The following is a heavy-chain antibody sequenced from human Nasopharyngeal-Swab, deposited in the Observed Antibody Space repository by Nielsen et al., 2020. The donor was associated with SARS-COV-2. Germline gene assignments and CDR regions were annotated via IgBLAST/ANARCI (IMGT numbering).Heavy chain of an antibody. CDR1: GGSISSYY. D-gene: IGHD3-3*01. J-gene: IGHJ6*03. Sequence: SETLSLTFTVSGGSISSYYWSWIRQPPGKGLDWIGYIYYSGSTNYNPSLKSRVTISVDTSKNQFSLKLSSVTAADTAVYYCARGDYDFWSGYSGPYYYYYMDVWGKGTTVTVSS. CDR3: ARGDYDFWSGYSGPYYYYYMDV. V-gene: IGHV4-59*01. CDR2: IYYSGST.